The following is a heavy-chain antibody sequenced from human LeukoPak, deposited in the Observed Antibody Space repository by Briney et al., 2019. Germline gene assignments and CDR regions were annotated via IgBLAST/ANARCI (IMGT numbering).Heavy chain of an antibody. CDR2: VSGGGDGS. V-gene: IGHV3-23*01. Sequence: QPGGSLRLSCVASGLTFSSYALAWVRQTPGKGLEWVAAVSGGGDGSHFADSVKGRFTISRDNSKNTIYLQMNILRADDTAIYFCGSDPNGNYVGALGFWGRGTLVTVSS. CDR1: GLTFSSYA. D-gene: IGHD2-8*01. CDR3: GSDPNGNYVGALGF. J-gene: IGHJ4*01.